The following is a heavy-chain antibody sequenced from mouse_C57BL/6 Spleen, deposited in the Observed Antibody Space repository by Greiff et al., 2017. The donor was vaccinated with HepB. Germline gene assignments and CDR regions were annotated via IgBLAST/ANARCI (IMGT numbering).Heavy chain of an antibody. CDR2: ISSGSSTI. Sequence: EVKLMESGGGLVKPGGSLKLSCAASGFTFSDYGMHWVRQAPEKGLEWVAYISSGSSTIYYADTVKGRFTISRDNAKNTLFLQMTSLRSEDTAMYYCARPFTTVVTLDYWGQGTTLTVSS. J-gene: IGHJ2*01. CDR1: GFTFSDYG. V-gene: IGHV5-17*01. CDR3: ARPFTTVVTLDY. D-gene: IGHD1-1*01.